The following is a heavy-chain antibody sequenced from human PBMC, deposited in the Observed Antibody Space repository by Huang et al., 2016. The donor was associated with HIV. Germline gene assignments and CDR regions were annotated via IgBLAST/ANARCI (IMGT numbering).Heavy chain of an antibody. Sequence: EVQLVQSGAEVKKPGESLKISCKGSGYSFTSYWIGWVRQMPGKGLEWMGIIYPGDTDTSYSPSVQGQDTSSADKSISTAYLQWRSLKASDTAVYYCARGGYYYGSGSYWDYWGQGTLVTVSS. CDR1: GYSFTSYW. D-gene: IGHD3-10*01. CDR3: ARGGYYYGSGSYWDY. V-gene: IGHV5-51*03. J-gene: IGHJ4*02. CDR2: IYPGDTDT.